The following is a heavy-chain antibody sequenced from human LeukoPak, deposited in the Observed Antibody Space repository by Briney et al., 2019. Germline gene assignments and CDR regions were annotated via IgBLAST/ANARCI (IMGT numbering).Heavy chain of an antibody. D-gene: IGHD3-10*01. J-gene: IGHJ5*02. Sequence: GGSLRLSCTASGSTFGDCAMSWVRQAPGKGLEWVGFIRSKAYGGTTEYAASVKGRFTISRDDSRDSLYLQMNSLKAEDTAIYYCTREFYYKFDIWGQGTLVTVSS. V-gene: IGHV3-49*04. CDR2: IRSKAYGGTT. CDR3: TREFYYKFDI. CDR1: GSTFGDCA.